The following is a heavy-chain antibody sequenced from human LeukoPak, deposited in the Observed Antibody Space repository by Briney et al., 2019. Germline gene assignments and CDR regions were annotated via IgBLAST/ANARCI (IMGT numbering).Heavy chain of an antibody. V-gene: IGHV3-73*01. J-gene: IGHJ3*02. D-gene: IGHD6-19*01. CDR3: TRRAWGSGWGAFDI. Sequence: GGSLRLSCAASGFALSDSDMYWVRQAPGKGLGWVVRISSKANNYATAYAVSVKGRFTISRDDSKNTAHLQMNRLKTEDTAVYYCTRRAWGSGWGAFDIWGQGTMVTVPS. CDR1: GFALSDSD. CDR2: ISSKANNYAT.